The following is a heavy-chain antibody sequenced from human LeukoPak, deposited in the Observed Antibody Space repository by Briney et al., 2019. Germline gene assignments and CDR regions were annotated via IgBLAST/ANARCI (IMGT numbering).Heavy chain of an antibody. V-gene: IGHV4-30-4*08. J-gene: IGHJ4*02. D-gene: IGHD1-26*01. Sequence: PSETLSLTCTVSSGSISSGDYYWSWIRQPPSKNLEWIGYIYYNGDTHYNSSLESRVTISVDTSKNQFSLKLSSVTAADTAVYYCARDRASTRSGRYFDYWGQGTLVTVSS. CDR2: IYYNGDT. CDR1: SGSISSGDYY. CDR3: ARDRASTRSGRYFDY.